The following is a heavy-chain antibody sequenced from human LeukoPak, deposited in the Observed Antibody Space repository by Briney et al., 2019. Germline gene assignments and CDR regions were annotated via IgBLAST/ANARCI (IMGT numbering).Heavy chain of an antibody. Sequence: GGSLRLSCAASGFTFSSYWMGWVRQAPGQGLEWVANIRQEGSEKNYADSVKGRFTISRDNAKDSLYLQMSSLRVEDTAVYYCARDYGSSGYGIIDVWGQGTTVTVSS. V-gene: IGHV3-7*01. CDR1: GFTFSSYW. CDR3: ARDYGSSGYGIIDV. D-gene: IGHD5-12*01. CDR2: IRQEGSEK. J-gene: IGHJ6*02.